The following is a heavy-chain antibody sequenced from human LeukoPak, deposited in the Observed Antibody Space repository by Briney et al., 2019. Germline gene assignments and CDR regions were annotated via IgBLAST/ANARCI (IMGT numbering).Heavy chain of an antibody. V-gene: IGHV1-24*01. CDR2: FDPEDGET. CDR3: ATVPERGYSGYDWNWFGP. J-gene: IGHJ5*02. CDR1: GYTLTELS. D-gene: IGHD5-12*01. Sequence: ASVKVSCKVSGYTLTELSMHWARQAPGKGLEWMGGFDPEDGETIYAQKFQGRVTMTEDTSTDTAYMELSSLRSEDTAVYYCATVPERGYSGYDWNWFGPWGQGTLVTVSS.